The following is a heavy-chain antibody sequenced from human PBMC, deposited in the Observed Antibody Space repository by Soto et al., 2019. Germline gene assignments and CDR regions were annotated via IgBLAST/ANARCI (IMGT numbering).Heavy chain of an antibody. J-gene: IGHJ6*02. D-gene: IGHD1-26*01. V-gene: IGHV1-69*12. CDR2: IIPIFGTA. CDR1: GGTFSSYA. CDR3: ARGAGELLENDYYYGMDV. Sequence: QVQLVQSGAEVKKPGSSVKVSCKASGGTFSSYAISWVRQAPGQGLEWMGGIIPIFGTANYAQKFQGRVTITADESTSTAYMGLSSLRSEDTAVYYCARGAGELLENDYYYGMDVWGQGTTVTVSS.